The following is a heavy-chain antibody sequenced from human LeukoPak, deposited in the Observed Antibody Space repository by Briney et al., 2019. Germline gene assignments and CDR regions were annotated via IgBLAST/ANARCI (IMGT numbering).Heavy chain of an antibody. D-gene: IGHD3-16*01. CDR1: GGSTSSDY. J-gene: IGHJ2*01. CDR2: VYNSGDT. V-gene: IGHV4-59*08. CDR3: ARLKLGAYFDL. Sequence: KASETLSLTCTVSGGSTSSDYWSWLRQSPGKGLEWVGYVYNSGDTGKNPSLKSRVTILLDTSKNQCSLKLTSVSAADTAVYYCARLKLGAYFDLWGRGTLVTVSS.